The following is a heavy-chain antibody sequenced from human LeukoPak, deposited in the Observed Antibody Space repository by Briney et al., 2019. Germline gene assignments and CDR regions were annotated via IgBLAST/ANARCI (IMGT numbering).Heavy chain of an antibody. J-gene: IGHJ5*02. CDR3: ARGGKHSGYWFDP. CDR1: GYTFTTYD. V-gene: IGHV1-8*01. CDR2: MNPNSGNT. Sequence: ASVKVSCKTSGYTFTTYDINWVRQATGQGLEWMGWMNPNSGNTGYAQKFQGRLTLTRDNSVSTAYMELSSLRSEDTAVYFCARGGKHSGYWFDPWGQGTRVTVSP. D-gene: IGHD3-10*01.